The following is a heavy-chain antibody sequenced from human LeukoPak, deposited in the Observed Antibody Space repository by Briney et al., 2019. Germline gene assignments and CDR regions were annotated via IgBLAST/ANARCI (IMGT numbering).Heavy chain of an antibody. Sequence: GGSLRLSCAASGFTVSSNYMSWVRQAPGKGLEWVSVIYSGGNTYYADSVKGRFTISRDNSKNTLYLQMNSLRAEDTAEYYCARGVGYCSRTRCYIYMDVWGKGTTVTVSS. CDR2: IYSGGNT. D-gene: IGHD2-2*01. V-gene: IGHV3-53*01. CDR3: ARGVGYCSRTRCYIYMDV. CDR1: GFTVSSNY. J-gene: IGHJ6*03.